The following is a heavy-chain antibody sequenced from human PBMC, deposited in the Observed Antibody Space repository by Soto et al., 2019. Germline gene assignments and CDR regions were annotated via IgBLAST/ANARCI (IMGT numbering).Heavy chain of an antibody. CDR1: GGSINNRY. CDR3: EREGYSSSSFDH. CDR2: IFYNGFT. Sequence: SETLSLTCAVSGGSINNRYWSWIRQPPGKGLEWIGYIFYNGFTNYNPSLKSRVTMSVDTSKNQFSLKLNSTTAADTAVYYCEREGYSSSSFDHWGQGTLVTVSS. V-gene: IGHV4-59*11. J-gene: IGHJ4*02. D-gene: IGHD6-6*01.